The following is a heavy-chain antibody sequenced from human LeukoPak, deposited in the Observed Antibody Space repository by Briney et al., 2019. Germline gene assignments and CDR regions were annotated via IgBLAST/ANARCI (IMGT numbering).Heavy chain of an antibody. CDR1: GFTSSDYT. D-gene: IGHD2-2*01. V-gene: IGHV3-23*01. CDR2: ISVSDDST. CDR3: ARDRSCVSTNCPYDC. Sequence: PGGSLRLSCAASGFTSSDYTTNWVRQSPGKGLEWVSGISVSDDSTYYADSVKGRFTISRDTSNNMLYLQMNSLRAEDTAVYYCARDRSCVSTNCPYDCWGQGTPVTVSS. J-gene: IGHJ4*02.